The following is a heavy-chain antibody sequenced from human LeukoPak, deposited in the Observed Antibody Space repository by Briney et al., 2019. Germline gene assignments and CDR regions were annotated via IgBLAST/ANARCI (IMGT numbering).Heavy chain of an antibody. CDR1: GYTFSNYY. CDR3: ARDPSTMTPYYFDS. J-gene: IGHJ4*02. CDR2: INPTGGGT. D-gene: IGHD4-17*01. Sequence: ASVKVSCKASGYTFSNYYMHWVRQVPEQGFEWMGIINPTGGGTIYAQKFQGRVAMTRDMSTSTVYMELTSLRSEDTAVYYCARDPSTMTPYYFDSWGQGTLVNVSS. V-gene: IGHV1-46*01.